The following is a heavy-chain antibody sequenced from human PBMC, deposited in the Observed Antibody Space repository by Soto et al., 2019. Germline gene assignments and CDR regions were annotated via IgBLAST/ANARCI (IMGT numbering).Heavy chain of an antibody. CDR2: FSWDGGST. Sequence: LRLSCAASGFTLDDYAMHWVRQAPGKGLEWVSLFSWDGGSTYYADSVKGRFTISRDNSKNSLYLQMNSLRAEDTALYYCAKGPYSSSFIPSYYYCGMDVWGQGTTVTVSS. CDR1: GFTLDDYA. CDR3: AKGPYSSSFIPSYYYCGMDV. V-gene: IGHV3-43D*04. J-gene: IGHJ6*02. D-gene: IGHD6-6*01.